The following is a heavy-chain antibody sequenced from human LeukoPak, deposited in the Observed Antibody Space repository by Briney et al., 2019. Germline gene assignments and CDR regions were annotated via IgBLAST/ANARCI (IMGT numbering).Heavy chain of an antibody. CDR2: INHSGST. V-gene: IGHV4-34*01. D-gene: IGHD2-2*03. CDR1: GGSFSGYY. Sequence: KPSETLSLTCAVYGGSFSGYYWSWIRQPPGKGLEWIGEINHSGSTNYNPSLKSRITISVDTPKNQFSPKLSSVTTADTAVYYCERRLDGRYAFDIWGQGTMVTVSS. J-gene: IGHJ3*02. CDR3: ERRLDGRYAFDI.